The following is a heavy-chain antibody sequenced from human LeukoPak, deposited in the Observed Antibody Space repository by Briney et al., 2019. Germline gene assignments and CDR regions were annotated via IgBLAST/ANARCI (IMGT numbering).Heavy chain of an antibody. Sequence: SVKVSCKASGFTFTGYYMHWVRQAPGQGLEWMGRIIPVFGTTTYAQKFQGRVTITADESTTTAYMELRRLTSEDTAMYYCARGLGTRWFFDYWGQGTLVTVSS. CDR2: IIPVFGTT. J-gene: IGHJ4*02. CDR1: GFTFTGYY. D-gene: IGHD1-1*01. V-gene: IGHV1-69*13. CDR3: ARGLGTRWFFDY.